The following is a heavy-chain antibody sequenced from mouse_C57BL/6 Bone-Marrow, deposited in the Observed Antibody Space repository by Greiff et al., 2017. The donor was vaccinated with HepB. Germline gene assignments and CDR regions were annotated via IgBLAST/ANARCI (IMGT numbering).Heavy chain of an antibody. V-gene: IGHV1-7*01. Sequence: QVQLQQSGAELAKPGASVKLSCKASGYTFTSYWMHWVKQRPGQGLEWIGYINPSSGYTKYNQKFKDKATLTADTSSNTAYLQLSSLTSEDTAVYYCTTIRYWGQGTTLTVSS. CDR2: INPSSGYT. J-gene: IGHJ2*01. D-gene: IGHD1-1*01. CDR3: TTIRY. CDR1: GYTFTSYW.